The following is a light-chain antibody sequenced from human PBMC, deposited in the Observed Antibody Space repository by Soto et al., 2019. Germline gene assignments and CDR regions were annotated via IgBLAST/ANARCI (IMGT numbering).Light chain of an antibody. CDR3: SSFTSSSTWV. J-gene: IGLJ3*02. CDR1: ASDIGGHNY. Sequence: QSVLTQPASLSGSPGQSITISCTGTASDIGGHNYVSWYRHHPGKAPKLVIYEVSNRPSGVSNRFSGSKSDNTASLTISGLQAEDEADYYCSSFTSSSTWVFGGGTKVTVL. CDR2: EVS. V-gene: IGLV2-14*01.